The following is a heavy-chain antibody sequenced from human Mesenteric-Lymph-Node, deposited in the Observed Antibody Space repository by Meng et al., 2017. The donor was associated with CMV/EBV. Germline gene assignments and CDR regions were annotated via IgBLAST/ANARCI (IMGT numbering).Heavy chain of an antibody. Sequence: VRQAPGQGLEWMGWINPNSGGTNYAQKFQGRVTMTRDTSISTAYMELSRLRSDDTAVYYCARWADIVVVPAAIRFKSLNYYYYGMDVWGQGTMVTVSS. J-gene: IGHJ6*02. D-gene: IGHD2-2*02. CDR3: ARWADIVVVPAAIRFKSLNYYYYGMDV. V-gene: IGHV1-2*02. CDR2: INPNSGGT.